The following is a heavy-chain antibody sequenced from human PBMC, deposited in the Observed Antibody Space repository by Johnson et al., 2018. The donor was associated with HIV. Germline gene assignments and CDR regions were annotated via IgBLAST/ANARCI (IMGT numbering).Heavy chain of an antibody. CDR3: ARGKSYDIYPAVDI. Sequence: QVQLVESGGGVVQPGRSLRLSCAASGFTFSSYAMHWVRQAPGKGLEWVAVISYDGSNKYYADSVKGRFTISRDNSKNTLYLQMNSLRAEDTAVYYCARGKSYDIYPAVDIWGQGTMVTVSS. CDR1: GFTFSSYA. D-gene: IGHD3-9*01. J-gene: IGHJ3*02. V-gene: IGHV3-30-3*01. CDR2: ISYDGSNK.